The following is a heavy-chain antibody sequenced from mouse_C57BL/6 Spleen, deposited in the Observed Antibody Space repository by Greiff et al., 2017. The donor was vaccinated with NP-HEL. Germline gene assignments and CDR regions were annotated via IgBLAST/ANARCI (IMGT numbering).Heavy chain of an antibody. V-gene: IGHV1-82*01. CDR2: IYPGDGDT. D-gene: IGHD2-4*01. Sequence: QVQLQQPGPELVKPGASVKISCKASGYAFSSSWMNWVKQRPGKGLEWIGRIYPGDGDTNYNGKFKGKATLTADKSSSTAYMQLSSLTSEDSAVSCCAREVVYDYDSWLAYWGQGTLVTVSA. J-gene: IGHJ3*01. CDR3: AREVVYDYDSWLAY. CDR1: GYAFSSSW.